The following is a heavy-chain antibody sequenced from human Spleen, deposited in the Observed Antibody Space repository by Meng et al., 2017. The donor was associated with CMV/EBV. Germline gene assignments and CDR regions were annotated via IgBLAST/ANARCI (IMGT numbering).Heavy chain of an antibody. V-gene: IGHV4-34*01. Sequence: SETLSLTCAVYGGSFSGYYWSWIRQPPGKGLEWIGEINHSGSTNYNPSLKSRVTISVDTSKNQFSLKLSSVTAADTAVYYCARSNKRGMATIRGAAFDIWGQGTMVTVSS. D-gene: IGHD5-12*01. CDR2: INHSGST. J-gene: IGHJ3*02. CDR3: ARSNKRGMATIRGAAFDI. CDR1: GGSFSGYY.